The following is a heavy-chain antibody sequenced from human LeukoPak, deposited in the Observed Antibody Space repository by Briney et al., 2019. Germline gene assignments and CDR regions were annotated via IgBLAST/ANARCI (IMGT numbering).Heavy chain of an antibody. Sequence: ASVKVSCKASGYTFISYYMHWVRQAPGQGLEWMGIINPSGSSTSYAQKFQGRVTMTRDTSTSTVYMELSSLRSEDTAVYYCARDFSPDVLSGHDVFDIWGQGTMVTVSS. D-gene: IGHD2-8*02. CDR1: GYTFISYY. J-gene: IGHJ3*02. CDR2: INPSGSST. V-gene: IGHV1-46*01. CDR3: ARDFSPDVLSGHDVFDI.